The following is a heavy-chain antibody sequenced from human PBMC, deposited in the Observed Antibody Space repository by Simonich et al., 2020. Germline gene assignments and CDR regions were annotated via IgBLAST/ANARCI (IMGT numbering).Heavy chain of an antibody. CDR3: ARARYCSSTSCYNWFDP. V-gene: IGHV1-8*03. J-gene: IGHJ5*02. D-gene: IGHD2-2*01. Sequence: QVQLVQSGAEVKKPGASVKVSCKASGYTFTSYDINWVRKATGKGLEWMGWMNPNSGNTGYAQKFQGRVTITRNTSISTAYMELSSLRSEDTAVYYCARARYCSSTSCYNWFDPWGQGTLVTVSS. CDR2: MNPNSGNT. CDR1: GYTFTSYD.